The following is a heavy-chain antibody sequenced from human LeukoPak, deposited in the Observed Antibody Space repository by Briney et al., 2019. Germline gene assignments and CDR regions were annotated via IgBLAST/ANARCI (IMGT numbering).Heavy chain of an antibody. CDR2: IYPGDSDT. CDR3: ARHGYSNYGGNDY. CDR1: GYSFTSYW. V-gene: IGHV5-51*01. J-gene: IGHJ4*02. Sequence: GESLKISCKGSGYSFTSYWIGWVRQMPGKSLEWMGIIYPGDSDTRYSPSFQGQVTISADKSISTAYLQWSSLKASATAMCYCARHGYSNYGGNDYWGQGTLVTFS. D-gene: IGHD4-11*01.